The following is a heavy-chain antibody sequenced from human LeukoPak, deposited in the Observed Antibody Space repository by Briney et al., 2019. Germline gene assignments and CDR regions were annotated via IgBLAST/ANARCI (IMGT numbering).Heavy chain of an antibody. CDR3: ARMSATYLDY. CDR2: IWLDGTKK. V-gene: IGHV3-33*01. CDR1: GFTFSSHG. Sequence: PGGSLRLSCAASGFTFSSHGMHWVRQAPGKGLEWAAVIWLDGTKKYYADSVKGRFTISRDNSKNTLYLQMNSLRADDTAIYYCARMSATYLDYWGQGTLVTVSS. D-gene: IGHD3-3*01. J-gene: IGHJ4*02.